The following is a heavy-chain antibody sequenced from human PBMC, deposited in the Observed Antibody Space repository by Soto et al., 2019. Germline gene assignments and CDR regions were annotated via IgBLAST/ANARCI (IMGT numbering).Heavy chain of an antibody. J-gene: IGHJ6*02. CDR1: GFTFSSYG. V-gene: IGHV3-33*01. CDR3: ARQLGQLESYYYYGMDV. Sequence: QVQLVESGGGVVQPGRSLRLSCAASGFTFSSYGMHWVRQAPGKGLEWVAVIWYDGSNKYYADSVKGRFTISRDNSKNTLYLQMNSLRAEDTAVYYCARQLGQLESYYYYGMDVWGQGTTVTVSS. CDR2: IWYDGSNK. D-gene: IGHD6-6*01.